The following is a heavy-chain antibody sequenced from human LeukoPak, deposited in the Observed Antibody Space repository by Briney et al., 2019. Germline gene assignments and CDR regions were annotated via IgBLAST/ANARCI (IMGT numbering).Heavy chain of an antibody. CDR1: GFTFSSYS. CDR3: ARDSGIWYFDL. CDR2: ISSSSSTI. Sequence: PGGSLRLSCVASGFTFSSYSMNWVRQAPGKGLEWVSYISSSSSTIYYADSVKGRFTISRDNAKNSLYLQMNSLRAEDTAVYYCARDSGIWYFDLWGRGTLVTVSS. D-gene: IGHD1-14*01. V-gene: IGHV3-48*01. J-gene: IGHJ2*01.